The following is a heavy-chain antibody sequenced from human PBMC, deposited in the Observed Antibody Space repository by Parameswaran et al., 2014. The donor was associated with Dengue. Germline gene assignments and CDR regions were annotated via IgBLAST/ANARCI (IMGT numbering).Heavy chain of an antibody. Sequence: WIRQPRKGLEWVSVIYSGGSTYYADSVKGRFTISRDNSKNTLYLQMNSLRAEDTAVYYCAAGRGRYYFDYWGQGTLVTVSS. CDR2: IYSGGST. CDR3: AAGRGRYYFDY. J-gene: IGHJ4*02. V-gene: IGHV3-53*01. D-gene: IGHD1-14*01.